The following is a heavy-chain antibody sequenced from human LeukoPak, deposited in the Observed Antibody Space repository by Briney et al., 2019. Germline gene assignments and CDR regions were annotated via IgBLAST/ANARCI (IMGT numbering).Heavy chain of an antibody. J-gene: IGHJ5*02. V-gene: IGHV4-59*01. Sequence: SETLSLTCTVSGASITSYYWSWIRQPPGKGLEWIGYIYHSGSTTYNPSLKSRVTISVDTSKNHFSLSLSSVTAADTAVYYCAREWVSGELDPWGQGTLVTVSS. CDR3: AREWVSGELDP. CDR1: GASITSYY. D-gene: IGHD4-17*01. CDR2: IYHSGST.